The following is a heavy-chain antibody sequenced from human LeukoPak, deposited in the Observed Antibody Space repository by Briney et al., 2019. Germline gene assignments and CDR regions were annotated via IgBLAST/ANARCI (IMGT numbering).Heavy chain of an antibody. Sequence: SETLSLPCTVSGGSISSSSYYWGWIRQPPGKGLVWIGWIYYSGTTYYNPSLTSRHPISLHPAKNQFSLKLRSGPAEDTAVHYCGRWYYYDRSGYPPSYFDNWGQGTLVSVFS. CDR1: GGSISSSSYY. CDR3: GRWYYYDRSGYPPSYFDN. CDR2: IYYSGTT. J-gene: IGHJ4*02. D-gene: IGHD3-22*01. V-gene: IGHV4-39*01.